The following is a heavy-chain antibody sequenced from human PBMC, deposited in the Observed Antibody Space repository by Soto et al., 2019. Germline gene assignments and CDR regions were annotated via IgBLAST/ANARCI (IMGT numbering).Heavy chain of an antibody. D-gene: IGHD6-13*01. CDR2: IWHDGSKK. CDR1: GFSFSSYG. V-gene: IGHV3-33*01. J-gene: IGHJ6*02. Sequence: QVRLVESGGGVVQPGRSLRLSCAASGFSFSSYGMHWVRQAPGKGLEWVAVIWHDGSKKYYADSVKGRLIISRVNSKNTLYVQINSLGAEDTAVYFCARGSIVAAESGMDVWGQGTTVTVS. CDR3: ARGSIVAAESGMDV.